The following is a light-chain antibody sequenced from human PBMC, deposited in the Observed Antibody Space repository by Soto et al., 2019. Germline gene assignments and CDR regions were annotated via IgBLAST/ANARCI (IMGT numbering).Light chain of an antibody. CDR1: QSINAH. CDR2: GAS. J-gene: IGKJ1*01. CDR3: QQYNSWLWT. Sequence: EVVMTQSPATLSVSPGERVTLSCRASQSINAHLAWYQQKPGQAPRLLIHGASTRATGIPARFSGSGFGTELILTISSRQSEDFAVYYCQQYNSWLWTFGQGTKVEFQ. V-gene: IGKV3-15*01.